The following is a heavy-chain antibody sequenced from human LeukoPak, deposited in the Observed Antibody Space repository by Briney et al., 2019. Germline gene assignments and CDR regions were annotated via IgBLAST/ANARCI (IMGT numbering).Heavy chain of an antibody. CDR1: GYTFTGYY. D-gene: IGHD3-22*01. Sequence: ASVKVSCKASGYTFTGYYLHWVRQAPGHGLEWMGRINPNSGGTNFAQKFQGRVTMTRDTSISTAYMELSSLRSDDTAVYYCARGQYDSSGYYFESTFTRGGQGPLVTVS. CDR3: ARGQYDSSGYYFESTFTR. V-gene: IGHV1-2*06. J-gene: IGHJ4*02. CDR2: INPNSGGT.